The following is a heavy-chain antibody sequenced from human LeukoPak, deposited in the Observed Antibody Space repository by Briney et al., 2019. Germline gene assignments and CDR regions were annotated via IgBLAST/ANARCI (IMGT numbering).Heavy chain of an antibody. V-gene: IGHV4-34*01. D-gene: IGHD3-22*01. CDR2: INHSGST. CDR1: GGSFSGYY. Sequence: SETLSLTCAVYGGSFSGYYWSWIRQPPGKGLEWIGEINHSGSTNYNPSLKSRVTISVDTSKNQFSLKLSSVTAADTAVYYCASIDSSGRQSGYWGQGTLVTVSS. J-gene: IGHJ4*02. CDR3: ASIDSSGRQSGY.